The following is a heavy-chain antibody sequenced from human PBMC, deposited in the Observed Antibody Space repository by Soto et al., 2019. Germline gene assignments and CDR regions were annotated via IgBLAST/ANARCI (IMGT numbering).Heavy chain of an antibody. V-gene: IGHV4-61*08. Sequence: LEPLSLTCTVSDGSFSSGGYYWSWIRQSPGKGLEWIGYIFYSGSTNYNPSLKSRVTISVDTSKNQFSLKLSSVTAADTAVYYCARGRGLLWFGETRWYFDYWGQGTLVTVSS. J-gene: IGHJ4*02. D-gene: IGHD3-10*01. CDR1: DGSFSSGGYY. CDR3: ARGRGLLWFGETRWYFDY. CDR2: IFYSGST.